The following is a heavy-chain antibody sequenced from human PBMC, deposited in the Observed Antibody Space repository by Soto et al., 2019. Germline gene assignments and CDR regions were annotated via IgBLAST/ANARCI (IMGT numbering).Heavy chain of an antibody. CDR3: AKHISRDFDFWSGLYYYYAMDV. V-gene: IGHV5-51*01. CDR2: IYPGDSDT. J-gene: IGHJ6*02. CDR1: GYSFTNYW. Sequence: PGESLKISCKGSGYSFTNYWIGWVRQMPVKGLDWMGIIYPGDSDTRYNPSFQGQVTISTDNSIDTAYLQWNSLKASDTAIYYCAKHISRDFDFWSGLYYYYAMDVWGQGTTVTVSS. D-gene: IGHD3-3*01.